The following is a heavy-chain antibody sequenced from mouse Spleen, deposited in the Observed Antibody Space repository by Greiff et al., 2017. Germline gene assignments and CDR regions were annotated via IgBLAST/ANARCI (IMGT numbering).Heavy chain of an antibody. V-gene: IGHV5-6-3*01. D-gene: IGHD2-4*01. Sequence: EVKLMESGGGLVQPGGSLKLSCAASGFTFSSYGMSWVRQTPDKRLELVATINSNGGSTYYPDSVKGRFTISRDNAKNTLYLQMSSLKSEDTAMYYCARSFYYDYLMDYWGQGTSVTVSS. CDR1: GFTFSSYG. CDR2: INSNGGST. CDR3: ARSFYYDYLMDY. J-gene: IGHJ4*01.